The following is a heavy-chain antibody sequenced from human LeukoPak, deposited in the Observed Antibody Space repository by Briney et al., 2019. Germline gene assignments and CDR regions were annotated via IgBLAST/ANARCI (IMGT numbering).Heavy chain of an antibody. CDR2: ISGSGDYT. Sequence: GGSLRLSCEASEFTFSTYAMSWVRQAPGKGLEWVSIISGSGDYTNYADSVKGRFTISRDNSKNTFCVQMNSLRAEDTAVYYCAKGNRSGSENWGQGTLVTVSS. CDR3: AKGNRSGSEN. V-gene: IGHV3-23*01. CDR1: EFTFSTYA. D-gene: IGHD1-1*01. J-gene: IGHJ4*02.